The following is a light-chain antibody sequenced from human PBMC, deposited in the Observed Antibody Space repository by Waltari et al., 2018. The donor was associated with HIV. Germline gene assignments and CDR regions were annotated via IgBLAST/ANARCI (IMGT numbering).Light chain of an antibody. CDR2: GNN. CDR3: QSYDSSLSGSGVV. V-gene: IGLV1-40*01. Sequence: QFVLTQPPSVSGAPGQRVTLSCTGTSPNIRAGYDVHWSQQIPGRAPKLLIYGNNNRPSGVPDRFSGSKSGTSASLAITGLQAEDEADYYCQSYDSSLSGSGVVFGGGTKLTVL. CDR1: SPNIRAGYD. J-gene: IGLJ2*01.